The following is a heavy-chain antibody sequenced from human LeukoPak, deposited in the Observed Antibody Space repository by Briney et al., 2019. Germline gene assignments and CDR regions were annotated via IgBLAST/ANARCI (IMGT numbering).Heavy chain of an antibody. CDR1: GFTFSSYG. J-gene: IGHJ4*02. V-gene: IGHV3-30*02. Sequence: GGSLRLSCAASGFTFSSYGMHWVRQAPGKGLEWVAFIRYDGSNKYYADSVKGRFTISRDNSKNTLYLQMNSLRAEDTAVYYCAKDKLRLGDIFDYWGQGTLVTVSS. CDR3: AKDKLRLGDIFDY. D-gene: IGHD3-16*01. CDR2: IRYDGSNK.